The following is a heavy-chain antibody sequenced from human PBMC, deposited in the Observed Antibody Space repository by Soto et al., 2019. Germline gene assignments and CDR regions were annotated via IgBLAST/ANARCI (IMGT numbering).Heavy chain of an antibody. Sequence: EVQLLESGGGLVQPGGSLRLSCAASGFTFSSYSMYWVRQAPGKGLEWVSGISGSGSGTYYADSVKGRFTISRDNSKNSLYLQMNSLRAGDTAVYYCARWNWQQLAFDYWGQGTLVTVSS. V-gene: IGHV3-23*01. D-gene: IGHD6-13*01. CDR1: GFTFSSYS. CDR3: ARWNWQQLAFDY. J-gene: IGHJ4*02. CDR2: ISGSGSGT.